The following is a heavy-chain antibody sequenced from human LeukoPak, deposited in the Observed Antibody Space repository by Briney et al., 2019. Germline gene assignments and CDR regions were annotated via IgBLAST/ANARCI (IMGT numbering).Heavy chain of an antibody. D-gene: IGHD6-13*01. CDR2: IYHSGSA. Sequence: PSETLSLTCAESGGSFSGYYCSWIRQPPGKGLEWIGEIYHSGSANYNPSLVSRVTISVDTSKSQFSLKLSSVTAADTAVYYCARYSNSWNYFDNWGQGTLVTVSS. V-gene: IGHV4-34*01. CDR1: GGSFSGYY. CDR3: ARYSNSWNYFDN. J-gene: IGHJ4*02.